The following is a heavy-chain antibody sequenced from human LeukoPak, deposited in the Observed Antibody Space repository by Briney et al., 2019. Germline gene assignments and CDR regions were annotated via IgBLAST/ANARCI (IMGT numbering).Heavy chain of an antibody. J-gene: IGHJ1*01. CDR1: GCSISSRRYY. D-gene: IGHD3-10*01. Sequence: PSETLSLTCTVSGCSISSRRYYWGWIRQPPGKGLEWIVSIYYSESTYYNPPLKSRVTISVDTSKNQFSLRLTSVTATDTAVYYCARQRFGDLYAEYFQHWGQGTLVTVSS. CDR2: IYYSEST. CDR3: ARQRFGDLYAEYFQH. V-gene: IGHV4-39*01.